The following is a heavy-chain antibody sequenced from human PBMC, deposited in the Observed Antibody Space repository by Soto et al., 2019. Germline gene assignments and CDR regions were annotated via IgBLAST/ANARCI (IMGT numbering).Heavy chain of an antibody. CDR3: ARVNGDAPPRGMDV. CDR1: GYTFIDHY. J-gene: IGHJ6*02. D-gene: IGHD2-8*01. V-gene: IGHV1-2*04. CDR2: INPNTGGT. Sequence: QVQLVQSGTEVKKPGASVNVSCKASGYTFIDHYIHWVRQAPGQGLEWMGRINPNTGGTYYAQNFQAWVTMTRDKSLSTAYMELTRLRSDDTAVYYCARVNGDAPPRGMDVWGQGTTVTVSS.